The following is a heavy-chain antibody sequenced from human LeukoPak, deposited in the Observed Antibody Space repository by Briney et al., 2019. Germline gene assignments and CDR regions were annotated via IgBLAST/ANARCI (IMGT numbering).Heavy chain of an antibody. CDR3: TRDGGSYLGAFDI. CDR1: GGSISSNY. J-gene: IGHJ3*02. Sequence: SETLSLTCTVSGGSISSNYWSWIRQPPGKGLEWIGNVYHSGSTDYNPSLKSRVTISEDTSKNQFSLKLSSVTAADTAVYYCTRDGGSYLGAFDIWGQGTMVTVSS. D-gene: IGHD1-26*01. V-gene: IGHV4-59*01. CDR2: VYHSGST.